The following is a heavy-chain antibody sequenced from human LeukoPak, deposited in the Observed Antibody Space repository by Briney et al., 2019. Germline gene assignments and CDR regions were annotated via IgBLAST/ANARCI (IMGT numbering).Heavy chain of an antibody. V-gene: IGHV4-34*01. D-gene: IGHD6-25*01. J-gene: IGHJ2*01. Sequence: SSETLSLTCAVYGGSFSGYYWSWIRQPPGKGLEWIGEINHSGSTNYNPSLKSRVTISVDTSKNQFSLKLSSVTAADTAVYYCASGGIAAGYFDLWSRGTLVTVSS. CDR3: ASGGIAAGYFDL. CDR1: GGSFSGYY. CDR2: INHSGST.